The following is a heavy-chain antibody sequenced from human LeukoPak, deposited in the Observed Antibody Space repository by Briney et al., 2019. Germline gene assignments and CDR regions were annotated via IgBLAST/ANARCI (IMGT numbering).Heavy chain of an antibody. J-gene: IGHJ4*02. CDR2: ISNSGSNR. CDR3: ARDLMIVMVEEEGSADY. V-gene: IGHV3-48*04. CDR1: GFTFSTYW. Sequence: PGGSLRLSCAASGFTFSTYWMSWVRQAPGKGLEWVSYISNSGSNRYYADSVKGRFTISRDNAKNSVYLQMNSLRAEDTAVYYCARDLMIVMVEEEGSADYWGQGTLVTVSS. D-gene: IGHD3-22*01.